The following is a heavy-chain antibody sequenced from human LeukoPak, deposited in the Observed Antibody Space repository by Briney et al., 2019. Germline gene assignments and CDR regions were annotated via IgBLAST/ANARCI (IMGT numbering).Heavy chain of an antibody. CDR3: ARDFPKNPGIVDY. Sequence: PSETLSLTCTVSGGSISSSSYYWGWIRQPPGKGLEWIGSIYYSGSTYYNPSLKSRVTISVDTSKNQFSLKLSSVTAADTAVYYCARDFPKNPGIVDYWGQGTLVTVSS. D-gene: IGHD1-26*01. CDR1: GGSISSSSYY. CDR2: IYYSGST. V-gene: IGHV4-39*07. J-gene: IGHJ4*02.